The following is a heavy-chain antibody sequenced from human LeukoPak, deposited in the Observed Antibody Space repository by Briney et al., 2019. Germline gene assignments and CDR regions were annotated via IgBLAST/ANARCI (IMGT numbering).Heavy chain of an antibody. Sequence: PSETLSLTCTVSSGSISYFYWNWIRQPPGKGLEWIGYIHYTGSTNYNPSLKSRVTISVDTSKNQFSLKLRSVTAADTAVYYCATYTNRLHYWGQGTLVTVSS. D-gene: IGHD2-8*01. V-gene: IGHV4-59*01. CDR2: IHYTGST. CDR3: ATYTNRLHY. CDR1: SGSISYFY. J-gene: IGHJ4*02.